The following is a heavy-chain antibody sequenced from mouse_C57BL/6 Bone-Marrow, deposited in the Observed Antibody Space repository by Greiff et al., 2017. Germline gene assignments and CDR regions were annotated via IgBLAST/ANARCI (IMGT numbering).Heavy chain of an antibody. CDR2: INPYNGDT. CDR1: GFSFTGYF. Sequence: EVQLQQPGPELVKPGDSVKISCKASGFSFTGYFMNWVMQSHGKSLEWIGRINPYNGDTFYNQKFKGKATLTVDKSYSAVHMEIRSLTSEDSAVYYCARPLLFSRSSGYARDYGGQGTSVTVSS. D-gene: IGHD1-1*01. CDR3: ARPLLFSRSSGYARDY. J-gene: IGHJ4*01. V-gene: IGHV1-20*01.